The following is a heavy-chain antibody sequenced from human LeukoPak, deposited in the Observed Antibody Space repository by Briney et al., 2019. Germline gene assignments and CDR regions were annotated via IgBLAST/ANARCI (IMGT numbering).Heavy chain of an antibody. J-gene: IGHJ3*02. CDR1: GLTFSSYA. CDR3: ARGPGPIAGAKNPFDT. CDR2: ISYDGSNK. D-gene: IGHD1-26*01. Sequence: GGSLRLSCAASGLTFSSYAMRWVRQAPGKGLEWVAVISYDGSNKYYADSVKGRFTISGDKSKNTLYLQMNSLRPEDTAFYYCARGPGPIAGAKNPFDTWGQGTMVTVSS. V-gene: IGHV3-30*01.